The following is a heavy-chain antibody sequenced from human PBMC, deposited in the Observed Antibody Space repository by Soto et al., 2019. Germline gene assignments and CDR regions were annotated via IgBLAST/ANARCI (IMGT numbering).Heavy chain of an antibody. J-gene: IGHJ4*02. CDR3: ARESSSSWHIFDY. CDR2: ISYDGSNK. CDR1: GFTFSSYA. Sequence: QVQLVESGGGVVQPGRSLRLSCAASGFTFSSYAMHWVRQAPGKGLEWVAVISYDGSNKYYADSVKGRFTISRDNSKNTLYLQMNSLRAEDTAVYYCARESSSSWHIFDYWGQGTLVTVSS. D-gene: IGHD6-13*01. V-gene: IGHV3-30-3*01.